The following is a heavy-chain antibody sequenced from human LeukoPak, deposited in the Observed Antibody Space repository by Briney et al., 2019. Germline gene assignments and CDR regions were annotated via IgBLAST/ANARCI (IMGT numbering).Heavy chain of an antibody. CDR3: ARGGLKQLVRRDWFDP. CDR2: IIPIFGTA. CDR1: GGTFSSYA. Sequence: SVKVSCKASGGTFSSYAINWVRQAPGQGLEWMGGIIPIFGTANYAQKFQGRVTITADKSTSTAYMELSSLRSEDTAVYYCARGGLKQLVRRDWFDPWGQGTLVTVS. J-gene: IGHJ5*02. V-gene: IGHV1-69*06. D-gene: IGHD6-6*01.